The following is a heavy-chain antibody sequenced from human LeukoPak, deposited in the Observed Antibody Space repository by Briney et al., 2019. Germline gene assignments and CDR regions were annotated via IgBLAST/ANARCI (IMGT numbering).Heavy chain of an antibody. CDR2: INAYNGNT. CDR3: ARGSIAVAPTGY. Sequence: ASVKVSCKASGYTFTSYAFSWVRQAPGQGLEWMGWINAYNGNTIYAQKLQGRVTMTTDTSTTTAYMELTSLRSDDTAVYYCARGSIAVAPTGYWGQGTLVTVSS. V-gene: IGHV1-18*01. J-gene: IGHJ4*02. D-gene: IGHD6-19*01. CDR1: GYTFTSYA.